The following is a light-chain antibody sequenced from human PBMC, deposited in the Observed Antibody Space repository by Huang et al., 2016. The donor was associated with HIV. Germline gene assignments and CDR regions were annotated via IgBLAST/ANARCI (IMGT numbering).Light chain of an antibody. CDR1: QSVSRN. CDR2: GAS. CDR3: HQYNNWPPYT. Sequence: EIVMTQSPATLSVSPGERATITCRASQSVSRNLAWYQQKPGQAPRLLIYGASTSATCIPSRFSGSWSGTEFTLTISILQSEDFAVYYCHQYNNWPPYTFGQGTKLEIK. V-gene: IGKV3-15*01. J-gene: IGKJ2*01.